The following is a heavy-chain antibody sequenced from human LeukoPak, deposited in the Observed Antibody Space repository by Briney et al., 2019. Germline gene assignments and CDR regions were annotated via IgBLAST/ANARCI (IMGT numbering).Heavy chain of an antibody. CDR2: INPNSGAT. V-gene: IGHV1-2*02. J-gene: IGHJ5*02. Sequence: ASVKVSCKASGYXFTDYFIHWIRQAPGQGLEWMGWINPNSGATSYAQKFQGRATMTRDTSINTGNMELTGLRFDDTAVYYCARETHYYDSSGYYSNWFDPWGQGTLVTVSS. D-gene: IGHD3-22*01. CDR1: GYXFTDYF. CDR3: ARETHYYDSSGYYSNWFDP.